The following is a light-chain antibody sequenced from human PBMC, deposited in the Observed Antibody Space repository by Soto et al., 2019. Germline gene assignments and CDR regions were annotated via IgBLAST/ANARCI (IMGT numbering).Light chain of an antibody. J-gene: IGKJ1*01. CDR1: QGISSY. CDR3: QHYYSYTWT. CDR2: AAS. Sequence: AIRMTQSPSSFSASTGDRVTITCRASQGISSYLAWYQQKPGKAPKLLIYAASTLQSGVPSRFSGSRSGTDFTLNISCLQSEDFETYYSQHYYSYTWTFGHGTKLEIK. V-gene: IGKV1-8*01.